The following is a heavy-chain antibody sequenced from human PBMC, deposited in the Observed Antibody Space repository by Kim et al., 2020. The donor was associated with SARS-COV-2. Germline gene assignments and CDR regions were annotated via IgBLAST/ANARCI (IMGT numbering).Heavy chain of an antibody. J-gene: IGHJ4*02. V-gene: IGHV1-18*01. Sequence: ASVKVSCKASGYTFTSYGISWVRQAPGQGLEWMGWISAYNGNTNYAQKLQGRVTMTTDTSTSTAYMELRSLRSDDTAVYYCARDRGPGYYDSSGYFVRGGPLDYWGQGTLVTVSS. CDR2: ISAYNGNT. CDR1: GYTFTSYG. D-gene: IGHD3-22*01. CDR3: ARDRGPGYYDSSGYFVRGGPLDY.